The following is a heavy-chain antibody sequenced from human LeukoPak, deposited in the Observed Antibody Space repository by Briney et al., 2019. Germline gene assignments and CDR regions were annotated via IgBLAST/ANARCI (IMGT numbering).Heavy chain of an antibody. CDR1: GYTFTSYD. CDR2: MNPNSGNT. D-gene: IGHD7-27*01. V-gene: IGHV1-8*01. Sequence: ASVKVSCKASGYTFTSYDINWVRQATGQGLEWMGWMNPNSGNTGYAQKFQGRVTMTRDTSISTAYMELSSLTFEDTAVYYCARGPPNWGMVGYWGQGTLVTVSS. J-gene: IGHJ4*02. CDR3: ARGPPNWGMVGY.